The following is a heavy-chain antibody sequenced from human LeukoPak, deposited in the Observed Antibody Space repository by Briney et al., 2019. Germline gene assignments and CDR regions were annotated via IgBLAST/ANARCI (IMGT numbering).Heavy chain of an antibody. D-gene: IGHD3-22*01. CDR2: INHSGST. V-gene: IGHV4-34*01. CDR1: GGSFSGYY. CDR3: ARATLGYYDSWFDP. Sequence: SETLSLTCAVYGGSFSGYYWSWIRQPPGKGLEWIGEINHSGSTNYNPSLKSRVTISVDTSKNQFSLKLSSVTAADTAVYYCARATLGYYDSWFDPWGQGTLVTVSS. J-gene: IGHJ5*02.